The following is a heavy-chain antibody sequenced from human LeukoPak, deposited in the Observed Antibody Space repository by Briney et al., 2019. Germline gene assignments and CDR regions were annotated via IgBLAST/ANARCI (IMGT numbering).Heavy chain of an antibody. CDR2: IKQDGSEK. Sequence: PGGSLRLSCAASGFTFSSYWMTWVRQAPGKGLEGVANIKQDGSEKYYVDSVKGRFTISRDNAKKSLSLQMNSLRAEDTAVYYCARRDHGDYGEEYWGQGTLVTVSS. J-gene: IGHJ4*02. CDR3: ARRDHGDYGEEY. V-gene: IGHV3-7*01. D-gene: IGHD4-17*01. CDR1: GFTFSSYW.